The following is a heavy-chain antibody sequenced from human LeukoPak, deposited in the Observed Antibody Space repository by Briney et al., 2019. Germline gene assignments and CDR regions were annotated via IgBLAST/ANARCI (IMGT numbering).Heavy chain of an antibody. D-gene: IGHD1-14*01. Sequence: ASVKVSCKASGYTFTDYYIHWVRQAPGQGLEWMGWINPDIGATNYTQKFKGRVTITRDTPIVTAYMELGRLGSDDTAVYYCAVNQVDGTGIFDPWGQGTMVTVSS. CDR2: INPDIGAT. CDR3: AVNQVDGTGIFDP. J-gene: IGHJ5*02. CDR1: GYTFTDYY. V-gene: IGHV1-2*02.